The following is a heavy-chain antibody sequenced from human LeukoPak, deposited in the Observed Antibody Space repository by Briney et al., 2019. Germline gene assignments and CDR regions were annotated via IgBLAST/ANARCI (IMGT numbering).Heavy chain of an antibody. CDR1: GGSISSGGYY. Sequence: PSETLSLTCTVSGGSISSGGYYWSWIRQHPGKGLEWTGYIYYSGSTYYNPSLKSRVTISVDTSKNQFSLKLSSVTAADTAVYYCARGGDIVATIGYFDYWGQGTLVTVSS. CDR3: ARGGDIVATIGYFDY. V-gene: IGHV4-31*03. D-gene: IGHD5-12*01. CDR2: IYYSGST. J-gene: IGHJ4*02.